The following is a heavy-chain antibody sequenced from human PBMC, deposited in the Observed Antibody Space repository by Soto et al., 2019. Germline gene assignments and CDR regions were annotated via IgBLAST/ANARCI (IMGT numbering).Heavy chain of an antibody. J-gene: IGHJ4*02. CDR3: TKDLQAQQLTTFSY. V-gene: IGHV3-15*01. CDR1: GFTFSNAW. CDR2: IKSKTDGGTT. Sequence: PGGSLRLSCAASGFTFSNAWMSWVRQAPGKGLEWVGRIKSKTDGGTTDYAAPVKGRFTISRDDSKNTLYLQMNSLKTEDTAVYYCTKDLQAQQLTTFSYWGQGTLVTVSS. D-gene: IGHD3-16*01.